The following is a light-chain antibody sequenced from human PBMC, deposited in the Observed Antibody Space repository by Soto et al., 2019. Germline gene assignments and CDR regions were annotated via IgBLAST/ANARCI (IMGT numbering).Light chain of an antibody. CDR1: QSVTSSY. Sequence: EIVLTQSPGTLSLSPGERATLSCRASQSVTSSYLAWYQHKPGQAPRLLIYGASSRATGIPDRFSGSGSGTDFTLTISRLEPEDFAVYYCQQYGNSRTFGQGTKVDIK. CDR2: GAS. V-gene: IGKV3-20*01. CDR3: QQYGNSRT. J-gene: IGKJ1*01.